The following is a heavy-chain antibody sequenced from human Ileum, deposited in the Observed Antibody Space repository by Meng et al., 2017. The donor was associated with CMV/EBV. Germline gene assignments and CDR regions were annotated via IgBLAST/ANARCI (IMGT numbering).Heavy chain of an antibody. D-gene: IGHD3-10*01. V-gene: IGHV3-7*01. CDR3: ARDPHFGALDY. Sequence: GESLKISCAASGLTFSSYWMTWVRQAPGKGLEWVANINEDGSEKYYVDSVKGRFTISRDNAKNSLYLQMNRLRAEDTAVYYCARDPHFGALDYWGQGTLVTVSS. CDR1: GLTFSSYW. CDR2: INEDGSEK. J-gene: IGHJ4*02.